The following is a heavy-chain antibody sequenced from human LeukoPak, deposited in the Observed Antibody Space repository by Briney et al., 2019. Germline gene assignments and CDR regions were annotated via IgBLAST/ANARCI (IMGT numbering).Heavy chain of an antibody. V-gene: IGHV1-8*01. CDR1: GYTFTSYE. Sequence: ASVKVSCKASGYTFTSYEINWVRQATGQGLEWMGWMNPNSGNTGYAQKFQGRVTMTTDTSTSTAYMELRSLRSDDTAVYYCARLVVVTATRYYFDYWGQGTLVTVSS. D-gene: IGHD2-15*01. CDR2: MNPNSGNT. J-gene: IGHJ4*02. CDR3: ARLVVVTATRYYFDY.